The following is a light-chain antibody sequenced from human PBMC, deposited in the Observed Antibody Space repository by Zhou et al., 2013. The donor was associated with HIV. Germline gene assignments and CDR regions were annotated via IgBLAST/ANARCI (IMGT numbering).Light chain of an antibody. CDR2: KAS. V-gene: IGKV1-5*03. CDR3: QQYGSSPAT. J-gene: IGKJ1*01. CDR1: QSISSW. Sequence: DIQMTQSPSTLSASVGDRVTITCRASQSISSWLAWYQQKPGKAPKLLIYKASSLESGVPSRFSGSGSGTEFTLTISRLEPEDFAVYYCQQYGSSPATFGQGTEVEIK.